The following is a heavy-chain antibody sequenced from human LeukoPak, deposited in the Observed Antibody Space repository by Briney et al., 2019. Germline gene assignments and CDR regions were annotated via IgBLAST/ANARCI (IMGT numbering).Heavy chain of an antibody. CDR3: ARPLGYCSGGSCYAYFQH. CDR2: INHSGST. D-gene: IGHD2-15*01. J-gene: IGHJ1*01. CDR1: GGSFSGYY. Sequence: SETLSLTCAVYGGSFSGYYWSWIRQPPGKGLEWIGEINHSGSTNYNPSLKSRVTISVDTSKNQFSLKLSSVTAADTAVYYCARPLGYCSGGSCYAYFQHWGQGTLDTVSS. V-gene: IGHV4-34*01.